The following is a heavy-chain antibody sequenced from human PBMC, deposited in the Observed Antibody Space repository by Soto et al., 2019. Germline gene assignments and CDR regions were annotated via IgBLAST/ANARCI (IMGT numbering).Heavy chain of an antibody. CDR3: AKDPNGDYVGAFDF. V-gene: IGHV3-23*01. CDR1: GFTFSSYA. J-gene: IGHJ3*01. Sequence: GGSLRLSCAASGFTFSSYAMTWVRLAPGKGLEYVSTISGSGGTYYADSVKGRFTISRDNSKSTLYLQMNSLRAEDTAIYYCAKDPNGDYVGAFDFWGQETMVTVSS. CDR2: ISGSGGT. D-gene: IGHD4-17*01.